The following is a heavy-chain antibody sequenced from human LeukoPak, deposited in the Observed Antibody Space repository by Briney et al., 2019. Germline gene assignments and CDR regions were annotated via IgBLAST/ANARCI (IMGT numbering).Heavy chain of an antibody. CDR1: GFTFSSYW. D-gene: IGHD2-15*01. CDR3: ARAGYCSGGNCYSSYYDY. Sequence: GGSLRLSCAASGFTFSSYWMHWVRQAPGKGLLWVSRSNGDGSSTAYADSVKGRFTISRDNAKNTLYLQMNSLRAEDAALYYCARAGYCSGGNCYSSYYDYWAQGTLVTVSS. J-gene: IGHJ4*02. CDR2: SNGDGSST. V-gene: IGHV3-74*01.